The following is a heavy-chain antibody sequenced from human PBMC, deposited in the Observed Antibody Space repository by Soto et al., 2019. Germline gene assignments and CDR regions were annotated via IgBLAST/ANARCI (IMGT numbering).Heavy chain of an antibody. D-gene: IGHD3-9*01. CDR2: IDPSVSYN. V-gene: IGHV5-10-1*01. CDR3: AILYLPHYGILTVYYYDGMDV. J-gene: IGHJ6*02. Sequence: LGASLKISSSRSRYNSTFFWITSVRQMPGKGTEWTGRIDPSVSYNNYSPSFQGDVTISADKFIITAYLQWSSLKASDTAMYYCAILYLPHYGILTVYYYDGMDVWGQGTTVTVSS. CDR1: RYNSTFFW.